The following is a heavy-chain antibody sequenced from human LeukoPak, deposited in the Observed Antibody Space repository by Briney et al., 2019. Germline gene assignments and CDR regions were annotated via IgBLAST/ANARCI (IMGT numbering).Heavy chain of an antibody. V-gene: IGHV4-59*01. D-gene: IGHD6-19*01. CDR3: ARIMSSGWYLDAFDI. CDR1: GGSISSYY. Sequence: SETLSLTCTVSGGSISSYYWSWIRQPPGKGLGWIGYIYYSGSTNYNPSLKSRVTISVDTSKNQFSLKLSSVTAADTAVYYCARIMSSGWYLDAFDIWGQGTMVTVSS. CDR2: IYYSGST. J-gene: IGHJ3*02.